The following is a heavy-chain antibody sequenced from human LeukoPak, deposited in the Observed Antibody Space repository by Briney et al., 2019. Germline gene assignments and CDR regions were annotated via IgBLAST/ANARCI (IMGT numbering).Heavy chain of an antibody. CDR1: GFTVSSYY. V-gene: IGHV3-66*01. CDR3: ARSYSNHLFGMDV. J-gene: IGHJ6*02. CDR2: IYSGGST. Sequence: SGGSLRLSCAASGFTVSSYYMTWVRQAQGKGLEWVSVIYSGGSTYYADSVKGRVAISIDNSKNTVFLQMNSVRAEDTAVYYCARSYSNHLFGMDVWGQGTTVTVSS. D-gene: IGHD4-11*01.